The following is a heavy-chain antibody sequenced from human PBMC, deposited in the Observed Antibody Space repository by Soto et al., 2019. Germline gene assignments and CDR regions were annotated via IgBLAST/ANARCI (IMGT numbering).Heavy chain of an antibody. CDR2: ISGSGGST. V-gene: IGHV3-23*01. CDR1: GFTLCSYA. J-gene: IGHJ4*02. D-gene: IGHD5-12*01. Sequence: GGSLRLSCAASGFTLCSYAMGWVRQAPGKGLEWVSAISGSGGSTYYADSVKGRFTISRDNSKNTLYLQMNSLRAEDTAVYYCAKVDSGYGDFDYWGQGTLVTVSS. CDR3: AKVDSGYGDFDY.